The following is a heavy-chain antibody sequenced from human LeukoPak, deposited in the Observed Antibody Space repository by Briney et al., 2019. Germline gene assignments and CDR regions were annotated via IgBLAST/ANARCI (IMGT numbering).Heavy chain of an antibody. Sequence: TGGSLRLSCAASGFTFSNFEMNWVRQAPGKGLEWISYIDFSGSTIYYADSVKGRFTISRDNAKNSLYLQMNSLRAEDTAMYYCAKVGTRMVTIVAPYYMDVWGKGTTVTVSS. D-gene: IGHD5-24*01. CDR1: GFTFSNFE. V-gene: IGHV3-48*03. CDR3: AKVGTRMVTIVAPYYMDV. CDR2: IDFSGSTI. J-gene: IGHJ6*03.